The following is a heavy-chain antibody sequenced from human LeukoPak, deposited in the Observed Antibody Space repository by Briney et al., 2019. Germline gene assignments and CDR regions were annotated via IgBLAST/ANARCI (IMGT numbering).Heavy chain of an antibody. D-gene: IGHD1-1*01. CDR3: ARDLPTDPNFDY. J-gene: IGHJ4*02. CDR2: INPSGGST. CDR1: GYTFTSYD. Sequence: ASVKVSCKASGYTFTSYDINWVRQAPGQGLEWMGIINPSGGSTSYAQKFQGRVTMTRDTSTSTVYMELSSLRSEDTAVYYCARDLPTDPNFDYWGQGTLVTVSS. V-gene: IGHV1-46*01.